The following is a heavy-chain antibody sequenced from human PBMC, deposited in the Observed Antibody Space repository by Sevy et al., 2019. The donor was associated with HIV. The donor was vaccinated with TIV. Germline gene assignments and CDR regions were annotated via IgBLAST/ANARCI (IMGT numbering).Heavy chain of an antibody. CDR2: IKVDGSEK. J-gene: IGHJ6*02. Sequence: GGSLRLSCAASGFTFSRYWMSWVRQAPGKGLEWVANIKVDGSEKYYVDSVKGRFTISRDNAKNSLYLQMNSLRAEDTAVYYCARDCSSTRCLWGMDVWGQGTTVTVPS. CDR3: ARDCSSTRCLWGMDV. CDR1: GFTFSRYW. D-gene: IGHD2-2*01. V-gene: IGHV3-7*03.